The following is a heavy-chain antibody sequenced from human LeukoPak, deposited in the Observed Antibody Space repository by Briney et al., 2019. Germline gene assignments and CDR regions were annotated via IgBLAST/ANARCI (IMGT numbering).Heavy chain of an antibody. CDR3: AKGRTSGYYAHFDQ. CDR1: GFTFNTYD. CDR2: ISTSGGST. J-gene: IGHJ4*02. D-gene: IGHD3-22*01. Sequence: PGGSLRLSCAASGFTFNTYDMSWVRHAPGKGLEWVSSISTSGGSTYYADSVKGRFTISRDNSKNTLYLQMNSLRAEDTAVYYCAKGRTSGYYAHFDQWGQGTQVTVSS. V-gene: IGHV3-23*01.